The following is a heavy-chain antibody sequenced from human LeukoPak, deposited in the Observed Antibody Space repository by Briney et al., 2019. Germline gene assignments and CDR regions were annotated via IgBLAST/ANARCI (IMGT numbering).Heavy chain of an antibody. Sequence: GGSLRLSCAASGFTFSSYSMNWVRQAPGKGLEWVSSISSSSAYIYYADSVKGRFTISRDNAKNSLYLQMNSLRAEDTAVYYCAKDWSGDYYDSSGYKSESAFDIWGQGTMVTVSS. D-gene: IGHD3-22*01. V-gene: IGHV3-21*04. CDR1: GFTFSSYS. CDR3: AKDWSGDYYDSSGYKSESAFDI. J-gene: IGHJ3*02. CDR2: ISSSSAYI.